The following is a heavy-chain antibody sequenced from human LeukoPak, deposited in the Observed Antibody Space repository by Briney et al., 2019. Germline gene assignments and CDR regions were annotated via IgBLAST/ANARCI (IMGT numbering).Heavy chain of an antibody. V-gene: IGHV3-7*03. CDR2: IKQDGNEK. CDR3: ARATRY. Sequence: PGGSLRLSCTASGFTFNTYWMSWVRQAPGKGLEWVANIKQDGNEKYYVDSVKGRFTISRDNAKNSLYLQMNSLRAEDTAVYYCARATRYWGQGTLVTVSS. J-gene: IGHJ4*02. CDR1: GFTFNTYW.